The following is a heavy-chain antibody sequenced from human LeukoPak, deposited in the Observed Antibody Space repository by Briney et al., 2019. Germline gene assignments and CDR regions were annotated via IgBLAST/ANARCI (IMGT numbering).Heavy chain of an antibody. D-gene: IGHD2/OR15-2a*01. V-gene: IGHV3-48*01. J-gene: IGHJ4*02. Sequence: GGSLRLSCVASGFTFSDYSMNWVRQAPGNGLEWVSYITSSSTTIHYADSVKGRFTISRDNAKNSLYLQMNSLRGEDTAVYYCARRPNAGFYGIAYWGQGTLVTVSS. CDR2: ITSSSTTI. CDR3: ARRPNAGFYGIAY. CDR1: GFTFSDYS.